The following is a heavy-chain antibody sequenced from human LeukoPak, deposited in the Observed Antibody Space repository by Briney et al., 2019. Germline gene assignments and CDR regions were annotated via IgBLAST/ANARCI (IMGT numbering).Heavy chain of an antibody. CDR2: IYRSGST. CDR1: GGSISSSNW. J-gene: IGHJ4*02. V-gene: IGHV4-4*02. Sequence: SETLSLTCAVSGGSISSSNWWSWVRQPPGKGLEWIGEIYRSGSTNYNPSLKSRVTISVDKSKNQFSLKLSSVTAADTAVYYCARVGLSGPGLPPDSSGLDYWGQGTLVTASS. CDR3: ARVGLSGPGLPPDSSGLDY. D-gene: IGHD3-22*01.